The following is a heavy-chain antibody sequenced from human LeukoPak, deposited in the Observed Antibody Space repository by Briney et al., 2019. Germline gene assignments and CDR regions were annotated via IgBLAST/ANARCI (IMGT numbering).Heavy chain of an antibody. CDR3: TRLYSGNYPYDH. V-gene: IGHV1-3*01. Sequence: GASVKVSCKASGYTFTNYALHWVRQAPGQRLEWMGWINAGNGNTRYSQKFQGRVTITRDTSASTAYMELGSLRSEDTAVYYCTRLYSGNYPYDHWGQGTLVTVSS. J-gene: IGHJ4*02. CDR1: GYTFTNYA. CDR2: INAGNGNT. D-gene: IGHD1-26*01.